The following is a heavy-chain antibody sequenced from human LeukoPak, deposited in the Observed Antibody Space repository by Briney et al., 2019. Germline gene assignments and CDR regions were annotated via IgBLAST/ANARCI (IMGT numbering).Heavy chain of an antibody. CDR2: IYYSGST. CDR3: ARVAVAGAEPPLLLYYFDY. V-gene: IGHV4-39*07. Sequence: SETLSLTCTVSGGSISSSSYYWGWIRQPPGKGLEWIGSIYYSGSTYYNPSLKSRVTISVDTSKNQFSLKLSSVTAADTAVYYCARVAVAGAEPPLLLYYFDYWGQGTLVTVSS. J-gene: IGHJ4*02. D-gene: IGHD6-19*01. CDR1: GGSISSSSYY.